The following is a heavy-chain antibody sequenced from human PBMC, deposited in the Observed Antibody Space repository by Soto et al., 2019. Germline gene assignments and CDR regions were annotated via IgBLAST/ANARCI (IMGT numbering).Heavy chain of an antibody. Sequence: EVHLVESGGGLVQPGGSLRLSCAASGFTVTNYWMHWVRQAPGKGLEWVSRIGTDGGTTVYADSVKGRFTISKDDAKNTVYLQMHSLRVEDTAVYHCVRDTPPNWFDPWGQGTLVTVSP. CDR3: VRDTPPNWFDP. CDR2: IGTDGGTT. CDR1: GFTVTNYW. J-gene: IGHJ5*02. V-gene: IGHV3-74*01.